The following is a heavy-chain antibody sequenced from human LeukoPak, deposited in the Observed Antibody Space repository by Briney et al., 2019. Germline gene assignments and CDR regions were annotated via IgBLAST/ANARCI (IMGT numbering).Heavy chain of an antibody. D-gene: IGHD3-22*01. CDR3: AKEYFYDKSGYYQQRDS. CDR1: GLTFSRHW. CDR2: IKSDGSET. V-gene: IGHV3-74*01. Sequence: GGSLRLSCAASGLTFSRHWMHSVRHGTGKGLEWVSRIKSDGSETQYADSVKGRFTISRDNSKSTLYLQMNSLRAEDTAVYYCAKEYFYDKSGYYQQRDSWGQGTLVTVSS. J-gene: IGHJ5*01.